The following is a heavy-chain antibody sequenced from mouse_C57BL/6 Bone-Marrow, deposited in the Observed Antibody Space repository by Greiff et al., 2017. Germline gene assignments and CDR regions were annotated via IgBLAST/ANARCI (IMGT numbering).Heavy chain of an antibody. D-gene: IGHD2-3*01. CDR1: GFTFSSYA. CDR3: TRDGYYVYYYAMDY. Sequence: EVKLVESGGGLVKPGGSLKLSCAASGFTFSSYAMSWVRQTPDKRLEWVATISVGGSYIYYPDNVKGRFTISRDNAKNNLYLQMSHLKSEDTAMYYCTRDGYYVYYYAMDYWGQGTSVTVSS. V-gene: IGHV5-4*03. J-gene: IGHJ4*01. CDR2: ISVGGSYI.